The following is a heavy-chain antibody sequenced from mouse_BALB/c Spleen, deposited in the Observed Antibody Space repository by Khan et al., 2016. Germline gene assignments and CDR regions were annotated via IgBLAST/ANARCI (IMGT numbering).Heavy chain of an antibody. V-gene: IGHV9-3-1*01. Sequence: QLQLVQSGPELKKPGETVKISCKASGYTFTNYGMNWVKQAPGKGLKWMGWINTYTGEPTYADDFKGRFAFTLETSASTAYLQINNLKNEDTATYFCAREPYAMDYWVQGTSVTVAS. CDR2: INTYTGEP. J-gene: IGHJ4*01. CDR1: GYTFTNYG. CDR3: AREPYAMDY.